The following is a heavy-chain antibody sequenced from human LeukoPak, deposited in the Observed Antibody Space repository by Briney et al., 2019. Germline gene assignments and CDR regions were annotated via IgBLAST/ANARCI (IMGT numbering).Heavy chain of an antibody. Sequence: SETLSLTCTVSGGSIGGYYWSWIRQPPGKGLEYIGYFSYTGDTDYNPSLKSRVTISVDTSKNQFSLKLSSVTAADTAVYYCARERSMVRGVSWFDPWGQGTLVTVSS. J-gene: IGHJ5*02. CDR2: FSYTGDT. V-gene: IGHV4-59*01. CDR3: ARERSMVRGVSWFDP. CDR1: GGSIGGYY. D-gene: IGHD3-10*01.